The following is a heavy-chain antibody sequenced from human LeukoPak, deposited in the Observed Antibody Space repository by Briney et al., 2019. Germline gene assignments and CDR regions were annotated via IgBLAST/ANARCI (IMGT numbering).Heavy chain of an antibody. V-gene: IGHV4-34*01. J-gene: IGHJ3*02. CDR1: GGSFSDYY. D-gene: IGHD6-6*01. Sequence: SETLSLTCAVYGGSFSDYYWRLIRQPPGKGLEWIGEINHSGSTNYNPSLKSRVTISVDTSKNQFSLKLSSVTAADTAVYYCSAARPEGDAFDIWGQGTMVTVSS. CDR3: SAARPEGDAFDI. CDR2: INHSGST.